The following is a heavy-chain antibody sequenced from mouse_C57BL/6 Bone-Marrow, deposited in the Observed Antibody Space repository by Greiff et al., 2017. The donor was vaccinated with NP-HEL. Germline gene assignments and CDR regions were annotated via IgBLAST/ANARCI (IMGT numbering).Heavy chain of an antibody. V-gene: IGHV1-81*01. D-gene: IGHD1-1*01. CDR3: ARRLSYGSSFYWYFDV. CDR2: IYPRSGNA. J-gene: IGHJ1*03. CDR1: GYTFTSYG. Sequence: QVQLQQSGAELARPGASVKLSCKASGYTFTSYGISWVKQRTGKGLEWIGEIYPRSGNAYYNEKFKGKVTLTADKSSSTAYMELRSLTSEDSAVYFCARRLSYGSSFYWYFDVWGTGTTVTVSS.